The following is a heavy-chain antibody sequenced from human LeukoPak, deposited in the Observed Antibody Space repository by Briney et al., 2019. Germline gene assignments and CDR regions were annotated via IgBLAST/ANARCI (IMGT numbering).Heavy chain of an antibody. CDR1: GFTFSGYA. J-gene: IGHJ4*02. CDR3: AREEPFDY. Sequence: GGSLRLSCAASGFTFSGYAMHWVRQAPGKGLEWVAVISYDGSNKYYADSVKGRFTISRDNSKNTLYLQMNSLRAEDTAVYYCAREEPFDYWGQGTLVTVSS. D-gene: IGHD1-14*01. V-gene: IGHV3-30-3*01. CDR2: ISYDGSNK.